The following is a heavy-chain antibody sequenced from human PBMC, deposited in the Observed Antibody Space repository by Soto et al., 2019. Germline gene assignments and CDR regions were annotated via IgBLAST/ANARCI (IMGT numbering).Heavy chain of an antibody. CDR3: ARIRINLVVVDTRAFDV. J-gene: IGHJ3*01. V-gene: IGHV3-48*02. CDR2: VGSRNSET. D-gene: IGHD2-15*01. CDR1: VFPFRSYS. Sequence: VGSLRLSCTSTVFPFRSYSMNCVRQSPGKWLEWVSYVGSRNSETSYADSVKGRFTISRDNAKNSLYLQMDSLRDEDTAVYYCARIRINLVVVDTRAFDVWCQGTMGTVSS.